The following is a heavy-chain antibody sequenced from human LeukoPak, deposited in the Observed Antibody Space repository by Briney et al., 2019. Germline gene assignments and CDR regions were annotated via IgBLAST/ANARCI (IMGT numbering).Heavy chain of an antibody. J-gene: IGHJ6*04. D-gene: IGHD5-12*01. CDR1: GDSVSSNSAA. CDR2: TYYRSKWYN. CDR3: ARDGTYSGYDQYYGMDV. V-gene: IGHV6-1*01. Sequence: SQTLSLTCAISGDSVSSNSAARNWIRQSPSRGLEWLGRTYYRSKWYNDYAVSVKSRITINPDTSKNQFSLQLNSVTPEDTSVYYCARDGTYSGYDQYYGMDVWGKGTTVTVSS.